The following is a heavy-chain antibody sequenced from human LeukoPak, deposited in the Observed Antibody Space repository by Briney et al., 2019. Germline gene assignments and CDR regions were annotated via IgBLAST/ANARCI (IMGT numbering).Heavy chain of an antibody. CDR1: GYTLTELS. V-gene: IGHV1-24*01. Sequence: ASVKVSCKVSGYTLTELSMHWVRQAPGKGLEWMGGFDPEDGETIYAQKFQGRVTMTRDTSISTAYMELSRLRSDDTAVYYCARTRYNWNYGDFWNYYGMDVWGQGTTVTVSS. J-gene: IGHJ6*02. CDR3: ARTRYNWNYGDFWNYYGMDV. CDR2: FDPEDGET. D-gene: IGHD1-7*01.